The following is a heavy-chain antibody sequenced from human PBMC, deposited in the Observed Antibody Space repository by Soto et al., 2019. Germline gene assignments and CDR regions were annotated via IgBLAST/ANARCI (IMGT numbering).Heavy chain of an antibody. CDR2: IDRNGRYT. J-gene: IGHJ4*02. D-gene: IGHD1-26*01. V-gene: IGHV3-23*05. Sequence: EVQLLESGGGLVQPGQSLRLSCVASGFTFTTFGMIWVRQAPGKGLEWVSGIDRNGRYTYYADSVKGRFTISRDNSQNTLYLQLNSLRVEDTALYYCAKRQSGDGFAVDFWGRGTLVTVSS. CDR3: AKRQSGDGFAVDF. CDR1: GFTFTTFG.